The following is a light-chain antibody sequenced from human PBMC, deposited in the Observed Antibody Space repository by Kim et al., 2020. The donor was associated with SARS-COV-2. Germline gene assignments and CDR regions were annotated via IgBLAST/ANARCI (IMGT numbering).Light chain of an antibody. Sequence: VSPGKTASVTCSGVKLGDKYVFWYQKRPGQSPVLVIYQDAKRPSGIPERFSGSSSGNTATLTISETQAMDEADYYCQTWDSSSGVFGTGTKVTVL. CDR1: KLGDKY. CDR3: QTWDSSSGV. CDR2: QDA. J-gene: IGLJ1*01. V-gene: IGLV3-1*01.